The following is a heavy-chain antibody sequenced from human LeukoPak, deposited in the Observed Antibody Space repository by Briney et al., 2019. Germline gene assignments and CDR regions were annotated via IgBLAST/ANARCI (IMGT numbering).Heavy chain of an antibody. CDR2: IYYSGSS. CDR1: GGSISSGGYY. J-gene: IGHJ6*02. Sequence: SQTLSLTCTVSGGSISSGGYYWSWIRQHPGKGLEWIGYIYYSGSSYYNTSLKSRVTISVDTSKNQFSLKLSSVTAADTAVYYCASWGGLVAATSYYYYGMDVWGQGTTVTVSS. V-gene: IGHV4-31*03. CDR3: ASWGGLVAATSYYYYGMDV. D-gene: IGHD2-15*01.